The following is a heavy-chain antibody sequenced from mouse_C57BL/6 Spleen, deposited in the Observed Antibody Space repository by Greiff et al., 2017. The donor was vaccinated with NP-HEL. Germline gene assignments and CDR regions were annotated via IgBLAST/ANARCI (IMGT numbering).Heavy chain of an antibody. V-gene: IGHV1-52*01. CDR1: GYTFTSYW. Sequence: QVQLQQSGAELVRPGSSVKLSCKASGYTFTSYWMHWVKQRPIQGLEWIGNIDPSDSETHYNQKFKDKATLTVDKSSSTAYMQLSSLTSEDSAVYYCARGGDYDNYWGQGTTLTVSS. D-gene: IGHD2-4*01. J-gene: IGHJ2*01. CDR3: ARGGDYDNY. CDR2: IDPSDSET.